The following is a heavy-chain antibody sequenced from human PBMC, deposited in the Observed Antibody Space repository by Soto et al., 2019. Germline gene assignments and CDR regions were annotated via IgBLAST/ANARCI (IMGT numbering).Heavy chain of an antibody. Sequence: ASVKVSCKVSGYTLTELSMHWVRQAPGKGLEWMGGFDPEDGETIYAQKFQGRVTMTEDTSTDTANMELSSLRSEDTAVYYCATRPIVYCSGGSCYSGHWFDPWGQGTLVTVSS. CDR3: ATRPIVYCSGGSCYSGHWFDP. CDR1: GYTLTELS. CDR2: FDPEDGET. V-gene: IGHV1-24*01. J-gene: IGHJ5*02. D-gene: IGHD2-15*01.